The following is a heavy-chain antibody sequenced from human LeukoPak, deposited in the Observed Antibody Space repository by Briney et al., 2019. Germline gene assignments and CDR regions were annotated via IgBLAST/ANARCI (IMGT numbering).Heavy chain of an antibody. J-gene: IGHJ6*02. CDR2: IYYSGST. V-gene: IGHV4-59*01. CDR3: ARDGDYYGSGSPLLHYGMDV. CDR1: GGSISSYY. Sequence: KPSETLSLTCTVSGGSISSYYWSWIRQPPGKGLEWIGYIYYSGSTNYNPSLKSRVTISVDTSENQFSLKLSSVTAADTAVYYCARDGDYYGSGSPLLHYGMDVWGQGTTVTVSS. D-gene: IGHD3-10*01.